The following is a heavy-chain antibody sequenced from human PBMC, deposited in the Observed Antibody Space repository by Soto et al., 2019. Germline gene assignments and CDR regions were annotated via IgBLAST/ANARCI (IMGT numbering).Heavy chain of an antibody. CDR1: GGTFSSYT. D-gene: IGHD6-6*01. CDR2: IIPILGVA. J-gene: IGHJ4*02. Sequence: SVKVSCKASGGTFSSYTISWVRQAPGQGLEWMGRIIPILGVANYAQKFQGRVTITADKSTSTAYMELSSLRSEDTAVYYCASPGYSSSSSGLTSDYWGQGTLVTVSS. V-gene: IGHV1-69*02. CDR3: ASPGYSSSSSGLTSDY.